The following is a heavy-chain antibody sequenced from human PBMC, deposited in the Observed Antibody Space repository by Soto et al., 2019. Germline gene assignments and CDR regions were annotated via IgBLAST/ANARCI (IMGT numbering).Heavy chain of an antibody. Sequence: QVQLVQSGAEVKKPGASVKVSCKASGYTFPNYGISWVRQAPGQGLEWMGWISAYNGNTNYAQKLQGRVTMTTDTYTATAYVESMILRSHYTNLYYVSKDWGNCTTGSCYSDYYYNYGMYVWVQGTTVTVSS. CDR3: SKDWGNCTTGSCYSDYYYNYGMYV. D-gene: IGHD2-15*01. J-gene: IGHJ6*02. CDR2: ISAYNGNT. V-gene: IGHV1-18*01. CDR1: GYTFPNYG.